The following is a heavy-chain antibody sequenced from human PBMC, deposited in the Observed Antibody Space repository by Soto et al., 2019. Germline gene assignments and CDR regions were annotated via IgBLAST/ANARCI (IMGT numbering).Heavy chain of an antibody. CDR1: GYTFTSYG. CDR3: AREGDYDSSGYYTPFDY. Sequence: ASVKVSCKASGYTFTSYGISWVRQAPGQGLEWMGWISAYNGNTNYAQKLQGRVTMTTDTSTSAAYVELRSLRSDDTAVYYCAREGDYDSSGYYTPFDYWGQGTLVTVSS. D-gene: IGHD3-22*01. CDR2: ISAYNGNT. J-gene: IGHJ4*02. V-gene: IGHV1-18*01.